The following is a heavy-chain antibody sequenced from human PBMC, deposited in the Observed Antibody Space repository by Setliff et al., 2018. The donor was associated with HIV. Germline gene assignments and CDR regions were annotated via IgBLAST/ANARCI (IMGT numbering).Heavy chain of an antibody. CDR1: GYSIGSGYY. V-gene: IGHV4-38-2*02. Sequence: SETLSLTCVVSGYSIGSGYYWGWIRQTPGEGLEWIGSVYHSGSTYYNPSLKSRVTISVDTSKNQFSLKLSSVTAADTAVYYCARDEQLVRGSHYYYYMDVWGKGTTVTVSS. CDR2: VYHSGST. J-gene: IGHJ6*03. CDR3: ARDEQLVRGSHYYYYMDV. D-gene: IGHD6-6*01.